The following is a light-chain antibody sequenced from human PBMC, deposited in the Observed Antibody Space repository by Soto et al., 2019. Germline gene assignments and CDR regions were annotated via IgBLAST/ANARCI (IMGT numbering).Light chain of an antibody. CDR3: QQYNNWPRIT. CDR2: GAS. V-gene: IGKV3D-15*01. Sequence: EIVMTQSPATLSVSPGERATLSCRASQSVSSNLAWYQQKPGQAPRLLIYGASIRATGIPARFSGSGSGTEFTLTISSLQSEDVAVYYCQQYNNWPRITFGQGTRLEIK. J-gene: IGKJ5*01. CDR1: QSVSSN.